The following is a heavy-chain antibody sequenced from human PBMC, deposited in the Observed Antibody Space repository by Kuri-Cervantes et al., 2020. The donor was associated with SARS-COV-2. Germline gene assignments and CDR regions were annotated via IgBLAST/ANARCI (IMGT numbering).Heavy chain of an antibody. CDR1: GFPLSTSGMR. Sequence: SGPTLVKPTQTLTLTCTFSGFPLSTSGMRVSWIRQPPGKALEWLARIDWDDDKFYSTSLKTRLTISEDTSKNQVVLTMTNMDPVDTATYYCARSFWGGDHDYWGQGTLVTVSS. CDR3: ARSFWGGDHDY. J-gene: IGHJ4*02. D-gene: IGHD2-21*02. V-gene: IGHV2-70*04. CDR2: IDWDDDK.